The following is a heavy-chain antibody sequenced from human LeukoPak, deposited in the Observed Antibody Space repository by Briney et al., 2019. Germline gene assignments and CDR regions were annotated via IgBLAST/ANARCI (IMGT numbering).Heavy chain of an antibody. J-gene: IGHJ6*02. CDR1: GGSISSYY. Sequence: KPSETLSLTCTVSGGSISSYYWSWIRQPPGKGLEWIGYIYYSGSTNYNPSLKSRVTISVDTSKNQFSLKLSSVTAADTAVYYCARGGTSSSWYSSFYYYYGMDVWGQGTTVTVSS. CDR2: IYYSGST. V-gene: IGHV4-59*08. CDR3: ARGGTSSSWYSSFYYYYGMDV. D-gene: IGHD6-13*01.